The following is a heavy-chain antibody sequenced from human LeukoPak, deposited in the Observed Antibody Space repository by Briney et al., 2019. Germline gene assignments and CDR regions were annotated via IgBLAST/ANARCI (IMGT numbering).Heavy chain of an antibody. Sequence: SETLSLTCAVYVGSFSGYDWSWIPRPPGKGLEWCGEINNSGRANYNPSLKSRVPISVAPSKNQFSLKLSSVPAADTAVYYCARGRRAVAGTVLRRLYWYFDLWGRGTLVTVSS. V-gene: IGHV4-34*01. J-gene: IGHJ2*01. CDR2: INNSGRA. CDR1: VGSFSGYD. D-gene: IGHD6-19*01. CDR3: ARGRRAVAGTVLRRLYWYFDL.